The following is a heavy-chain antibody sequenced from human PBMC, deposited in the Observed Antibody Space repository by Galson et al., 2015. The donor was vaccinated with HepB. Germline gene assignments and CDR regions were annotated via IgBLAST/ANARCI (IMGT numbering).Heavy chain of an antibody. CDR1: GFTFSSYA. D-gene: IGHD2-2*02. CDR2: ISYDGSNK. CDR3: ARDGGYCSSTSCYRRGWFDP. Sequence: SLRLSCAASGFTFSSYAMHWVRQAPGKGLEWVAVISYDGSNKYYADSVKGRFTISRDNSKNTLYLQMNSLRAEDTAVYYCARDGGYCSSTSCYRRGWFDPWGQGTLVTVSS. V-gene: IGHV3-30-3*01. J-gene: IGHJ5*02.